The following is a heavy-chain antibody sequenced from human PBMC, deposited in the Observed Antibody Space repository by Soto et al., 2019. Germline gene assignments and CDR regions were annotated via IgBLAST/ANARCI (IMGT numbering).Heavy chain of an antibody. CDR1: GFSFSAHG. D-gene: IGHD1-1*01. Sequence: QVQLVESGGGVVRPGTSLRLSCAATGFSFSAHGMHWVRQAPGKGLEWLAVINDGSEEGYADSVRGRFTISRANARNILYLHMDNLRAEDSAVDYCARDDLFVDNGLDHWGQGTLVTVSS. CDR3: ARDDLFVDNGLDH. V-gene: IGHV3-33*01. CDR2: INDGSEE. J-gene: IGHJ4*02.